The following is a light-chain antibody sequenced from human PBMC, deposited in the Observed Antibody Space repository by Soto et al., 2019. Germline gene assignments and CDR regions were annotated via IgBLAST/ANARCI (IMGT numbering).Light chain of an antibody. Sequence: EIVLTQSPGTLSLSPGEGATLSCRASQSVSSSYLAWYQQKPGQAPRLLIYGASSRATGIPDRFSGSGSGTDFTLTISTLEPEDFGMYYCQQSGRSLWTFGQGTKVEIK. CDR3: QQSGRSLWT. J-gene: IGKJ1*01. V-gene: IGKV3-20*01. CDR1: QSVSSSY. CDR2: GAS.